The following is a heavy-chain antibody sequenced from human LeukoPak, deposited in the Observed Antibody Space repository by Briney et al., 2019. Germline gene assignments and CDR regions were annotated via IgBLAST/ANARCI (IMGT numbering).Heavy chain of an antibody. CDR2: IRSKAYGGTT. V-gene: IGHV3-49*04. D-gene: IGHD1-26*01. CDR3: TRDPRGSYGPDAFDI. J-gene: IGHJ3*02. CDR1: GLTFGDYA. Sequence: PGGSLRLSCTASGLTFGDYAMSWVRQAPGKGLEWVGFIRSKAYGGTTEYAASVKGRFTISRDDSKSIAYLQMNSLKTEDRAVYYCTRDPRGSYGPDAFDIWGQGTMVTVSS.